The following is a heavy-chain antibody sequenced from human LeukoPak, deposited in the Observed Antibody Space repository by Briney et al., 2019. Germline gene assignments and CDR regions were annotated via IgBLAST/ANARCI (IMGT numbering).Heavy chain of an antibody. CDR2: IYYSGTT. CDR1: GGSISSSNYY. J-gene: IGHJ4*02. Sequence: PSETLSLTCTVSGGSISSSNYYWGWIRQPPGNGLEWIGSIYYSGTTYYNPSLKSQVTISVDTSKNQFSLRLSSVTAADTAVYYCARHLSTPRPNFGYWGQGTLVTVSS. CDR3: ARHLSTPRPNFGY. D-gene: IGHD6-6*01. V-gene: IGHV4-39*01.